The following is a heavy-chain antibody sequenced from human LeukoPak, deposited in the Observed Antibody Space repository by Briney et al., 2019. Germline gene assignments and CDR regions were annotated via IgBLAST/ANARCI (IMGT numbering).Heavy chain of an antibody. CDR3: ARDPWNYGEDWFDP. D-gene: IGHD1-7*01. Sequence: ASVKVSCKASGYTFTSYGISWVRQAPGQGLEWMGWISAYNGNTNYAQKLQGRVTMTTDTSTSTAYMELRSLRPDDTAVYYCARDPWNYGEDWFDPWGQGTLVTVSS. J-gene: IGHJ5*02. CDR2: ISAYNGNT. CDR1: GYTFTSYG. V-gene: IGHV1-18*01.